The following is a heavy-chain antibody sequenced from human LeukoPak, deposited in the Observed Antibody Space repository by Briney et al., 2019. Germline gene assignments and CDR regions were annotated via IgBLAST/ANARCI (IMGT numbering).Heavy chain of an antibody. CDR2: INHSGST. D-gene: IGHD3-10*01. CDR3: ARARPRITMVRGVLHLDY. CDR1: GGSFSGYY. Sequence: KSSETLSLTCAVYGGSFSGYYWSWIRQPPGKGLEWIGEINHSGSTNYNPSLKSRVTISVDTSKNQFSLKLSSVTAADTAVYYCARARPRITMVRGVLHLDYWGQGTLVTVSS. V-gene: IGHV4-34*01. J-gene: IGHJ4*02.